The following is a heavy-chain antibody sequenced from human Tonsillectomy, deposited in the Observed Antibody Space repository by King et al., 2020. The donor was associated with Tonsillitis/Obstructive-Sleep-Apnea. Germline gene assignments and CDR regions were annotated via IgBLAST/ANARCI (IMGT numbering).Heavy chain of an antibody. J-gene: IGHJ6*03. V-gene: IGHV3-30*01. Sequence: VQLVESGGGVVQPGRSLRLSCAASGFTFSSYAMHWVRQAPGKGLEWVAVISYDGSNKYYADSVKGRFTISRDHSKNTLYLKMNSLRAEDTSVDYCSRPQGYDFWSGDPLYYYMDVWGKGTTVTVSS. CDR3: SRPQGYDFWSGDPLYYYMDV. D-gene: IGHD3-3*01. CDR1: GFTFSSYA. CDR2: ISYDGSNK.